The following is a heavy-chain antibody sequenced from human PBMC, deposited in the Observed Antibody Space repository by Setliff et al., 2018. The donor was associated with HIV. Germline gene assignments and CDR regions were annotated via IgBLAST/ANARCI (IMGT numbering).Heavy chain of an antibody. J-gene: IGHJ5*02. CDR2: IKQDGSEI. Sequence: GGSLRLSCAASGFTFSNYWMDWVRQAPGKGLEWVATIKQDGSEIYYMDSVKGRFTISRDNARTSLFLERRSLRDEDTAVYLCANLWELGAWGQGTLVTVSS. D-gene: IGHD3-16*01. CDR1: GFTFSNYW. V-gene: IGHV3-7*03. CDR3: ANLWELGA.